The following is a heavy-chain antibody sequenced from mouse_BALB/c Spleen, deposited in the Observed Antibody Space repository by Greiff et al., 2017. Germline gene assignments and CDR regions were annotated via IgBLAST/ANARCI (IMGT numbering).Heavy chain of an antibody. CDR1: GFTFNTYA. Sequence: EVQGVESGGGLVQPKGSLKLSCAASGFTFNTYAMNWVRQAPGKGLEWVARIRSKSNNYATYYVDSVKDRFTISRDDSQSMLYLQMNNLKTEDTAMYYSVRGSFDYWGQGTTLTVSS. V-gene: IGHV10-1*02. J-gene: IGHJ2*01. CDR2: IRSKSNNYAT. CDR3: VRGSFDY.